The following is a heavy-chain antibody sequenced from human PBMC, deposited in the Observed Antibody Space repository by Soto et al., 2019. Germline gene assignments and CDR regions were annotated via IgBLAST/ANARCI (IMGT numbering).Heavy chain of an antibody. Sequence: DVQLLESGGDLVQPGGSLRLSCAASGFTFSTYAMNWVRQAPGKGLEWVSVISGSGGRTYYADSVKGRFTISRDNSKNTLYLQMNSLRAEDTALYYCAKKVNSGPGSQYFDYWGQGTLVTVSS. J-gene: IGHJ4*02. CDR2: ISGSGGRT. V-gene: IGHV3-23*01. D-gene: IGHD3-10*01. CDR3: AKKVNSGPGSQYFDY. CDR1: GFTFSTYA.